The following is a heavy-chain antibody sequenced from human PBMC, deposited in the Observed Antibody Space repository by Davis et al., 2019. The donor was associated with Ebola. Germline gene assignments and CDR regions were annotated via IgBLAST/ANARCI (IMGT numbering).Heavy chain of an antibody. D-gene: IGHD2-8*02. CDR1: GFTFSSYG. Sequence: GGSLRLSCAASGFTFSSYGMSWVRQAPGKGLEWVSGISSSGGSTYYADSVKGRFTISRDNSKNTLYLQMNSLRAEDTAVYYCARDLKPASAGGVPSDQFDYWGQGTLVTVSS. V-gene: IGHV3-23*01. J-gene: IGHJ4*02. CDR3: ARDLKPASAGGVPSDQFDY. CDR2: ISSSGGST.